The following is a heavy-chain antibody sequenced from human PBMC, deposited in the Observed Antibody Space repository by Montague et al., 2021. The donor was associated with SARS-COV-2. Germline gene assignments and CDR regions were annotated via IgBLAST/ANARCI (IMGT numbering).Heavy chain of an antibody. CDR1: GFTFNSYS. CDR2: IYSGDRGT. J-gene: IGHJ4*02. Sequence: SLRLSCAASGFTFNSYSMSWVRQSPGKGLEWVSVIYSGDRGTYYADAVKGRFTISRDNSKNTLYLQMLSLRAEDTAKYYCAKGRYSAYILDYWGQGTQVTVSS. D-gene: IGHD5-18*01. CDR3: AKGRYSAYILDY. V-gene: IGHV3-23*03.